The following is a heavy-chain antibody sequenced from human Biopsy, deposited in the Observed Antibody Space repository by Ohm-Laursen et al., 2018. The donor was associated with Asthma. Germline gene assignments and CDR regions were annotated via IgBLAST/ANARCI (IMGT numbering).Heavy chain of an antibody. CDR2: INPNSGGT. CDR1: GYTFIGCH. D-gene: IGHD1-14*01. V-gene: IGHV1-2*06. Sequence: SSVKVSCKASGYTFIGCHIHWMRQAPGQGLEWMGRINPNSGGTNYAQKFQGRVTMTRDTSISTAYMEVSRLRSDDTAVYYCARGQKSAWDRWFDPWGQGTLVTVSS. CDR3: ARGQKSAWDRWFDP. J-gene: IGHJ5*02.